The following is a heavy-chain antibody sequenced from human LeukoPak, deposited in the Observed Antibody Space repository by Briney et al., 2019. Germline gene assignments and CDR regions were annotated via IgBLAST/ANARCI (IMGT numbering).Heavy chain of an antibody. CDR1: GFSFDDYA. V-gene: IGHV3-9*01. CDR2: ISWNSGTI. J-gene: IGHJ4*02. D-gene: IGHD2-8*02. CDR3: ATYRQVLLPFES. Sequence: GGSLRLSCAASGFSFDDYAMHWVRQAPGKGLEWVSGISWNSGTIGYADSVKGRFTISRDNAKSTLSLQMNSLRAEDTAIYYCATYRQVLLPFESWGQGTLVTVSS.